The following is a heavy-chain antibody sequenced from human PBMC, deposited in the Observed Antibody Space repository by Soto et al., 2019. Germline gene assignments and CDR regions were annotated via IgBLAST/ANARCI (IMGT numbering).Heavy chain of an antibody. CDR1: GGSISSSSYY. Sequence: ASETLSLTCTVSGGSISSSSYYWGWICQPPGKGLEWIGSIYYSGSTYYNPSLKSRVTISVDTSKNQFSLKLSSVTAADTAVYYCARLRFEAVRTTNWFDPWGQGTLVTVSS. CDR2: IYYSGST. D-gene: IGHD3-16*01. V-gene: IGHV4-39*01. J-gene: IGHJ5*02. CDR3: ARLRFEAVRTTNWFDP.